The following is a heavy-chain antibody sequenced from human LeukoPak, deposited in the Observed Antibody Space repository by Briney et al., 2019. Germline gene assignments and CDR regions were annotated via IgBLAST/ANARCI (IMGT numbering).Heavy chain of an antibody. Sequence: SVNLSCTASGGTFSSYAISWVRQAPGQGLESMGGIIPICGTANYAQKFQGRVTITTDESTSTAYMELSSLRSEDTAVYYCARDLSIAAPQDYYYYMDVWGKGTTVTVSS. CDR3: ARDLSIAAPQDYYYYMDV. CDR2: IIPICGTA. V-gene: IGHV1-69*05. J-gene: IGHJ6*03. D-gene: IGHD6-6*01. CDR1: GGTFSSYA.